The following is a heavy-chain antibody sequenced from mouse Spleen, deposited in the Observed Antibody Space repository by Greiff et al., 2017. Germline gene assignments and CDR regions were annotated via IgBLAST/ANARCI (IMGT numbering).Heavy chain of an antibody. V-gene: IGHV1-4*01. CDR1: GYTFTSYT. Sequence: VQLQESGAELARPGASVKMSCKASGYTFTSYTMHWVKQRPGQGLEWIGYINPSSGYTKYNQKFKDKATLTADKSSSTAYMQLSSLTSEDSAVYYCARYGNYEKTWFAYWGQGTLVTVSA. CDR3: ARYGNYEKTWFAY. D-gene: IGHD2-1*01. CDR2: INPSSGYT. J-gene: IGHJ3*01.